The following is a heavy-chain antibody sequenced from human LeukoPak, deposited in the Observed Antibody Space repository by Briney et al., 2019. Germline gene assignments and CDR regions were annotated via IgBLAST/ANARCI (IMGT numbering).Heavy chain of an antibody. D-gene: IGHD3-10*01. J-gene: IGHJ4*02. V-gene: IGHV3-7*01. CDR3: ARAGSHWHYVY. Sequence: GGSLRLSCEASRFTFSGFSMSWVRQSPTKGLEWVANIKQDGSERYYVDSVKGRFTISRDNAKNSLSLQMNNLRVEDMAVYYCARAGSHWHYVYWGQGTVVTVSS. CDR2: IKQDGSER. CDR1: RFTFSGFS.